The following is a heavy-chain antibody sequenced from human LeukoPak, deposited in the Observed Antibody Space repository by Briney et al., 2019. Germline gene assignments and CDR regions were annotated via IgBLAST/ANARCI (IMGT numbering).Heavy chain of an antibody. J-gene: IGHJ4*02. V-gene: IGHV3-7*04. D-gene: IGHD5-24*01. CDR2: IKQDGSKK. CDR1: GFPFSSYW. Sequence: GGSLRLSCVASGFPFSSYWMTWVRQAPGKGLEWVANIKQDGSKKSYVDSVKGRFTISRDNAKNPLYLQMNSLRAEDTAIYYCTRVGYIDEGIDYWGQGTLVTVSS. CDR3: TRVGYIDEGIDY.